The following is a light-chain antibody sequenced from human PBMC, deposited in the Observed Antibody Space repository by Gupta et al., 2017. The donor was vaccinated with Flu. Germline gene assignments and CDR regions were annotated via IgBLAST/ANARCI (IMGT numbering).Light chain of an antibody. J-gene: IGKJ2*03. Sequence: DIQMTQSPSSLSASVGDRVTITCRASQSIGTYLNWYRQKPGKALKLLIYTASSLQSGVPSRFSGSGSGTDFTLTISSLQPEDFATYYCQQSYKIPYSFGQGTRLQIK. CDR1: QSIGTY. CDR3: QQSYKIPYS. V-gene: IGKV1-39*01. CDR2: TAS.